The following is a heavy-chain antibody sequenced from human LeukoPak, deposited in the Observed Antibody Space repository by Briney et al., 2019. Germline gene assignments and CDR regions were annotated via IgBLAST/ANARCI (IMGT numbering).Heavy chain of an antibody. V-gene: IGHV4-34*01. D-gene: IGHD5-18*01. J-gene: IGHJ4*02. CDR2: INHSGST. CDR1: GGSFSGYY. Sequence: PSETLSLTCAVYGGSFSGYYWSWIRQPPGKGLEWIGEINHSGSTNYNPSLKSRVTISVDTSKNQFSLKLSSVTAADTAVYYCAKDRSDTAMVYAMDCWGQGTLVTVSS. CDR3: AKDRSDTAMVYAMDC.